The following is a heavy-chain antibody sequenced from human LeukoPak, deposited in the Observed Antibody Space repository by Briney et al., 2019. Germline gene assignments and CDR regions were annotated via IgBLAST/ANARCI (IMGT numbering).Heavy chain of an antibody. CDR1: GGSISSGGYY. CDR3: AREGWDCSGGSCYSVPLFDY. J-gene: IGHJ4*02. D-gene: IGHD2-15*01. V-gene: IGHV4-31*03. Sequence: SQTLSLTCTVSGGSISSGGYYWSWIRQHPGKDLEWIGYIYYSGSTYYNPSLKSRVTISVDTSKNQFSLKLSSVTAADTAVYYCAREGWDCSGGSCYSVPLFDYWGQGTLVTVSS. CDR2: IYYSGST.